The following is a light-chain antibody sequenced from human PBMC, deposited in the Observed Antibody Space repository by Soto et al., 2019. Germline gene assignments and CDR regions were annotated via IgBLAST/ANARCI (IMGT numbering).Light chain of an antibody. CDR1: QSVSSSY. J-gene: IGKJ1*01. Sequence: EMVLTQSPGTLSLSPGERATLSCRACQSVSSSYLAWYQQKPGQAPRLLIYGASNRATGIPDRFSGSGSGTDFTLTISRLEPEDFAVYYCQQYGSSGTFGQGTKVDI. CDR3: QQYGSSGT. CDR2: GAS. V-gene: IGKV3-20*01.